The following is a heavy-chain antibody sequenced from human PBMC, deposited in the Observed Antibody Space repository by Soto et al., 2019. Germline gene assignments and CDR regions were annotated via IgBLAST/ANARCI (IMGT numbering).Heavy chain of an antibody. CDR1: GYTFTSYG. CDR2: ISAYNGNT. CDR3: ARDGGGSSFYYYYGMDV. J-gene: IGHJ6*02. D-gene: IGHD2-15*01. Sequence: ASVKVSCKASGYTFTSYGISWVRQAPGQGLERMGWISAYNGNTNYAQKLQGRVTMTTDTSTSTAYMKLRSLRSDDTAVYYCARDGGGSSFYYYYGMDVWGQGTTVTVSS. V-gene: IGHV1-18*01.